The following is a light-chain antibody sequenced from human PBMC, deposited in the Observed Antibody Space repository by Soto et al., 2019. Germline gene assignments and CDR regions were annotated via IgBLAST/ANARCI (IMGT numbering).Light chain of an antibody. CDR1: SSDVGGYNY. V-gene: IGLV2-14*01. CDR2: EVS. CDR3: SSYTSSSTRLIV. J-gene: IGLJ1*01. Sequence: QSALTPPASVSGSPGQSITISCTGTSSDVGGYNYVSWYQQHPGKAPKLMIYEVSNRPSGVSNRFSGSKSGNTASLTISGLQAEDEADYYCSSYTSSSTRLIVFGTGTKLTVL.